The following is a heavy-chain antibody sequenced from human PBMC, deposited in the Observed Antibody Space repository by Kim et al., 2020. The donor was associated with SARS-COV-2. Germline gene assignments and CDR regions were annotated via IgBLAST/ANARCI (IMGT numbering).Heavy chain of an antibody. CDR3: AHIAVVGDAFDI. CDR1: GFTFSSYE. V-gene: IGHV3-48*03. J-gene: IGHJ3*02. Sequence: GGSLRLSCAASGFTFSSYEMNWVRQAPGKGLERVSYISSSGSTIYYADSVKGRFTISRDNAKNSLYLQMNSLRAEDTAVYYCAHIAVVGDAFDIWGQGTMVTVSS. CDR2: ISSSGSTI. D-gene: IGHD6-19*01.